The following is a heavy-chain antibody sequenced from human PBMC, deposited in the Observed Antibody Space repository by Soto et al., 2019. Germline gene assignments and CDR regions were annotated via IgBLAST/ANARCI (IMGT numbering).Heavy chain of an antibody. Sequence: EVQLVESGGDLVQPGGSLRLSCATSGFTLNDYYISGVRQVPGKGLEWVGNIKGDGSDPHYGDSVKGRFTISRDNAENLIYLQMNHLRVEDTAMYYCARDPVTADWGQGTPVTVSS. V-gene: IGHV3-7*03. CDR3: ARDPVTAD. CDR1: GFTLNDYY. J-gene: IGHJ4*02. CDR2: IKGDGSDP.